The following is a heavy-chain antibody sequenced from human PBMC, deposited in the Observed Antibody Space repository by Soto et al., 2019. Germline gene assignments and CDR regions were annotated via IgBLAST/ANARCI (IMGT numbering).Heavy chain of an antibody. V-gene: IGHV3-23*01. CDR2: ISGSGGST. D-gene: IGHD3-10*01. CDR1: GFTFSSYA. CDR3: AKSFGESLQAGVVWFDP. J-gene: IGHJ5*02. Sequence: GGSLRLSCAASGFTFSSYAMSWVRQAPGKGLEWVSAISGSGGSTYYADSVKGRFTISRDNSKNTLYLQMNSLRAEDTAVYYCAKSFGESLQAGVVWFDPWGQGTLVTVSS.